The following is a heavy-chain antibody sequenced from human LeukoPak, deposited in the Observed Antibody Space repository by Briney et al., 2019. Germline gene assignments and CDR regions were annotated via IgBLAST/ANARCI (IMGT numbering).Heavy chain of an antibody. Sequence: GGSLRLSCAVSGFTFSSYAMHWVRQAPGKGLEWVAVISYDGSNKYYADSVKGRFTISRDNSKNTLYLQMNSLRAEDTAVYYCASTSRRWLMGYYFDYWGQGTLVTVSS. CDR1: GFTFSSYA. CDR3: ASTSRRWLMGYYFDY. V-gene: IGHV3-30-3*01. D-gene: IGHD2-15*01. J-gene: IGHJ4*02. CDR2: ISYDGSNK.